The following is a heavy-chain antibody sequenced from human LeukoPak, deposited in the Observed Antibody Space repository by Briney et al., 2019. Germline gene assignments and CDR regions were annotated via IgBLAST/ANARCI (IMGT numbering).Heavy chain of an antibody. D-gene: IGHD2-2*01. CDR1: GGSISSGSYY. CDR2: IYTSGGT. J-gene: IGHJ6*03. Sequence: SETLSLNCTVSGGSISSGSYYWSWIRQPAGKGLEGIGRIYTSGGTNYNPSLKSRVTISVDTSKNQFSLKLSSVTAADTAVYYCASGGVVPATYYYYYYMDVWGKGTTVTVSS. CDR3: ASGGVVPATYYYYYYMDV. V-gene: IGHV4-61*02.